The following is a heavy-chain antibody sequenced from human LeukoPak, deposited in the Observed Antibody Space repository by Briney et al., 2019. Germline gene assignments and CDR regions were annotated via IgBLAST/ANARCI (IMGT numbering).Heavy chain of an antibody. D-gene: IGHD4-17*01. CDR3: ARDYGDHRVDY. CDR2: IHYSGKT. Sequence: SETLSLTCTVSSGSISSGAYYWGWIRQPPGKGLEWIGTIHYSGKTYYNPSLKSRITISIDTSKKQLALKLSSVTAADTAVYYCARDYGDHRVDYWGQGTLVTVSS. J-gene: IGHJ4*02. CDR1: SGSISSGAYY. V-gene: IGHV4-39*06.